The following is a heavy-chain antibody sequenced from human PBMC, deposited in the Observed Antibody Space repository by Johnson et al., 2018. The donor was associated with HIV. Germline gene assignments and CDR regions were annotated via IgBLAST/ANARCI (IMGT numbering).Heavy chain of an antibody. CDR3: TTRVTVVTMYVEIKGGAFDI. J-gene: IGHJ3*02. V-gene: IGHV3-15*01. Sequence: MQLVESGGGLVKPGGSLRLSCAASGFTFSNAWMSWVRQAPGKGLEWVGRIKSKTDGGTTDYAAPVKGRFTISRDDSKNTLYLQMNSLKTEDTAVYYCTTRVTVVTMYVEIKGGAFDIWGQGTMVTVSS. CDR1: GFTFSNAW. D-gene: IGHD5-12*01. CDR2: IKSKTDGGTT.